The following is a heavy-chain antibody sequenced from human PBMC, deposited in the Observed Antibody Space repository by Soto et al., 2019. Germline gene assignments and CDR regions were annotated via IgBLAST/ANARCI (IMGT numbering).Heavy chain of an antibody. V-gene: IGHV4-59*08. D-gene: IGHD3-16*01. Sequence: QVQLQESGPGLVKPSETLSLTCTVSGGSISSYYWSWIRQPPGKGLEWIGYIYYSGSTNYTPSLKSRVTISVDTSKNQFSLKLSSVTAADTAVYYCARRSMILGGYYFDYWGQGTLVTVSS. CDR1: GGSISSYY. J-gene: IGHJ4*02. CDR3: ARRSMILGGYYFDY. CDR2: IYYSGST.